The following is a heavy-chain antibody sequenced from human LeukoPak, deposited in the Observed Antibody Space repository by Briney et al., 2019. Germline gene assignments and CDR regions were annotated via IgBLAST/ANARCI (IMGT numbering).Heavy chain of an antibody. CDR3: ARGLTTYSYGSGYYYGMDV. D-gene: IGHD5-18*01. V-gene: IGHV1-69*13. CDR1: GGTFSSYA. J-gene: IGHJ6*02. CDR2: IIPIFGTA. Sequence: SVKVSCKASGGTFSSYAISWVRQAPGQGLEWMGGIIPIFGTANYAQKFQGRVTITADESTSTAYMELSSPRSEDTAVYYCARGLTTYSYGSGYYYGMDVWGQGTTVTVSS.